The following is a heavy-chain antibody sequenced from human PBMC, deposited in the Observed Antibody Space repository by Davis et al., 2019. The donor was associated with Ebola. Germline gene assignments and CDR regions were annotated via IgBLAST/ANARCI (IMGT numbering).Heavy chain of an antibody. V-gene: IGHV3-23*01. D-gene: IGHD2-21*01. CDR3: ARDLEWELLFGPPFDF. J-gene: IGHJ3*01. Sequence: PGGSLRLSCAASGFTFSSYAMSWVRQAPGKGLEWVSAISGSGGSTYYADSVKGRFTISRDNAKNSLFLQMNSLRAEDTAVYYCARDLEWELLFGPPFDFWGQGTMVTVSS. CDR1: GFTFSSYA. CDR2: ISGSGGST.